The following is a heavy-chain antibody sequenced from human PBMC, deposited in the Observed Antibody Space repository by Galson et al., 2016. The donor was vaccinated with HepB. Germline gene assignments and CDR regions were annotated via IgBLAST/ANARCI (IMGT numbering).Heavy chain of an antibody. CDR3: ANTYCGRDCHSFFHYYGMDV. V-gene: IGHV4-39*01. D-gene: IGHD2-21*02. Sequence: SETLSLTCTVSGGSISTRSYYWGWIRQPPGKGLEWIGSIYYSGSTYYKSSLKSRVTLSVDTSKNQFSLKLSSVTAADTAVYYCANTYCGRDCHSFFHYYGMDVWGQGTTVTVSS. CDR2: IYYSGST. J-gene: IGHJ6*02. CDR1: GGSISTRSYY.